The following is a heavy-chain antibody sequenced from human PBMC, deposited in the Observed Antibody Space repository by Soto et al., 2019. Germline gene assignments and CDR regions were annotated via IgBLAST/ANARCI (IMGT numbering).Heavy chain of an antibody. CDR3: ARLATGYSGYDRGDEAFDI. CDR2: IYPGDSDT. CDR1: GYSFTSYW. V-gene: IGHV5-51*01. J-gene: IGHJ3*02. Sequence: PGESLKISCKGSGYSFTSYWIGWVRQMPGKGLEWMGIIYPGDSDTRYSPSFQGQVTISADKSISTAYLQWSSLKASDTAMYYCARLATGYSGYDRGDEAFDIWGQGTMVTVSS. D-gene: IGHD5-12*01.